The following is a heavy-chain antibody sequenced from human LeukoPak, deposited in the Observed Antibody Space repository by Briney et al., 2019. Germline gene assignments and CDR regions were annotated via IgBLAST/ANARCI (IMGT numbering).Heavy chain of an antibody. Sequence: GGSLRLSCSASGFTFSSYAMHWVRQAPGKGLEWVAVISKDGSDKYYPGSVRGRFTISRDNSKNTIYLQMDSLRAEDTAIYYCARDYWWNYDYWGQGTLVTVSS. V-gene: IGHV3-30-3*01. J-gene: IGHJ4*02. CDR2: ISKDGSDK. CDR1: GFTFSSYA. CDR3: ARDYWWNYDY. D-gene: IGHD1-7*01.